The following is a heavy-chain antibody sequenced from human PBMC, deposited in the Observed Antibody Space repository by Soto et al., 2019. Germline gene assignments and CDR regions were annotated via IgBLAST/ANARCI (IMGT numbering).Heavy chain of an antibody. D-gene: IGHD1-20*01. Sequence: EQLVESGGGVVQPGRSLSLSCAASGFTLSRFGIHWVRQAPGKGLEWVAVLRHDGSQTNYVDSVKSRFTISRDNSRNTVFLQMDSLRAEDTAVYRCARDFITGATYSCPSYSHLDVWGRGTTVTVSS. V-gene: IGHV3-33*01. CDR2: LRHDGSQT. CDR1: GFTLSRFG. CDR3: ARDFITGATYSCPSYSHLDV. J-gene: IGHJ6*01.